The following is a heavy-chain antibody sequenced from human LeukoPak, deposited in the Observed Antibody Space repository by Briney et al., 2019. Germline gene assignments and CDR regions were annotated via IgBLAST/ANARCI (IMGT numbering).Heavy chain of an antibody. V-gene: IGHV3-11*01. CDR3: ARETSWTFDN. Sequence: GGSLRLSCAASGFTSSGYYMTWIRQAPGKGLEWVSYINSGGTTKFYADSVKGRFTISRDNAKNSLYLQMSSLRAEDTAVYYCARETSWTFDNWGQGTLVTVSS. J-gene: IGHJ4*02. CDR2: INSGGTTK. CDR1: GFTSSGYY. D-gene: IGHD3/OR15-3a*01.